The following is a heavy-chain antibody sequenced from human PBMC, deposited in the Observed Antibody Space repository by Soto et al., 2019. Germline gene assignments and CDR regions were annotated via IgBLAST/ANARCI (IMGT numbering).Heavy chain of an antibody. J-gene: IGHJ3*02. CDR1: GFTVSDTY. CDR2: IYRGLAT. V-gene: IGHV3-53*01. D-gene: IGHD6-25*01. Sequence: ESGGGLIQPGGSLRLSCAVSGFTVSDTYMSWVRQAPGKGLEWISVIYRGLATYYADSVKGRFTISRDDSKNTVYLQMNSLTAEDTAVYFCARDRSDSSRDDSFDIWGQGTMVTVSS. CDR3: ARDRSDSSRDDSFDI.